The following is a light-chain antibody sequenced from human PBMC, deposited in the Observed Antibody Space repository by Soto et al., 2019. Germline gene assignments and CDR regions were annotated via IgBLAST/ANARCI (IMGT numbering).Light chain of an antibody. J-gene: IGKJ1*01. CDR3: QQYNKWPPWT. Sequence: EIVMAHVSTPLSVSPGERGTLSWQSSQSIGSNLAWYQQKPGQAPRLVIYASSIRASDFPARFSGSGSGTEFTLTISGLQSDDFAVYFCQQYNKWPPWTFGHGTKVDI. CDR1: QSIGSN. CDR2: ASS. V-gene: IGKV3-15*01.